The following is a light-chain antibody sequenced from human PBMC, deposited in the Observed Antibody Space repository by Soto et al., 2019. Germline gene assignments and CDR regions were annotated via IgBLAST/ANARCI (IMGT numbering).Light chain of an antibody. CDR3: QQYGSSPRT. Sequence: IVLTQSPGTLSLSPEERATLSCRASQSVSSSYLAWYQQKPGQAPRLLIYGASTRATGIPARFSGSGSGTDFTLTISRLEPEDFAVYYCQQYGSSPRTFGQGSMVDVK. CDR1: QSVSSSY. V-gene: IGKV3-20*01. CDR2: GAS. J-gene: IGKJ1*01.